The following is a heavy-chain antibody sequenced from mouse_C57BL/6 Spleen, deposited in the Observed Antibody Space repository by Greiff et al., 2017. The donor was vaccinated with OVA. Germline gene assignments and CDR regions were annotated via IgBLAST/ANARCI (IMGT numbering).Heavy chain of an antibody. J-gene: IGHJ1*03. D-gene: IGHD1-1*01. Sequence: EVKLMESGGGLVKPGGSLKLSCAASGFTFSDYGMHWVRQAPEQGLAWVAYISSGSSTIYYADTVKGRFTISRDNAKTTLFLQMTSLRSEDTAMYYCARFPSYGSSYWYFDVWGTGTTVTVSS. CDR3: ARFPSYGSSYWYFDV. V-gene: IGHV5-17*01. CDR2: ISSGSSTI. CDR1: GFTFSDYG.